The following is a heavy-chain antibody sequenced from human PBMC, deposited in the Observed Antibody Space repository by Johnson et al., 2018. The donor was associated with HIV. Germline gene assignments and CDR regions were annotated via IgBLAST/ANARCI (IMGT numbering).Heavy chain of an antibody. D-gene: IGHD6-19*01. CDR3: ARDFRQWLI. CDR1: GFTFNNAW. V-gene: IGHV3-15*05. Sequence: VQLVESGGGLVKPGGSLRLSCAASGFTFNNAWMSWVRQAPGKGLEWVGRIKSKTDGGTTDYTVPVKGRFTISRDNAKNSLYLQMNSLRAEDTALYYCARDFRQWLIWGQGTMVTVSS. J-gene: IGHJ3*02. CDR2: IKSKTDGGTT.